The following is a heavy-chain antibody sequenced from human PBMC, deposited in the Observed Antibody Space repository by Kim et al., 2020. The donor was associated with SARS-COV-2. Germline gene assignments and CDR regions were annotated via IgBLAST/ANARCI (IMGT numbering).Heavy chain of an antibody. D-gene: IGHD3-10*01. CDR3: ARKYMVRVVNWFDL. V-gene: IGHV4-31*03. J-gene: IGHJ5*02. CDR1: GGSISSGGYY. CDR2: IYYSGST. Sequence: SETLSLTCTVSGGSISSGGYYWSWIRQHPGKGLEWIGYIYYSGSTYYNPSLKSRVTISVDTSKNQFSLKLTSVTAADTAVYFCARKYMVRVVNWFDLWVQGELVTVSP.